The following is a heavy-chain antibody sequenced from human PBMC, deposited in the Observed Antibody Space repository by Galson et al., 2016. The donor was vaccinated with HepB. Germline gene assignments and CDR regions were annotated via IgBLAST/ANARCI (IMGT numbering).Heavy chain of an antibody. D-gene: IGHD3-10*01. CDR2: VNHRGTT. Sequence: SETLSLTCTVSGESLSGYFWSWIRQPPGRGLEWIGEVNHRGTTNYDPSLESRVTISADTSRNQFSLNLSSVTAADTAVYFCARGGFPGFGSFFDYWGHGALVTVSS. J-gene: IGHJ4*01. CDR1: GESLSGYF. CDR3: ARGGFPGFGSFFDY. V-gene: IGHV4-34*01.